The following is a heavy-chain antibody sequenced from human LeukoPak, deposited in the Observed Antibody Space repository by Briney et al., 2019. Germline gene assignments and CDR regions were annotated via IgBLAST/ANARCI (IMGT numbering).Heavy chain of an antibody. J-gene: IGHJ4*02. D-gene: IGHD1-26*01. CDR2: IYGSGNT. CDR3: AREHSRSSYFDY. Sequence: SQTLSLTCTVSGDFISSGNHYWSWIRQHPGMGLEWIGYIYGSGNTYYNPSLNSRITMSVDTSKNQFSLKLNSVTAADTAVYYCAREHSRSSYFDYWGQGTLVTVSS. CDR1: GDFISSGNHY. V-gene: IGHV4-31*03.